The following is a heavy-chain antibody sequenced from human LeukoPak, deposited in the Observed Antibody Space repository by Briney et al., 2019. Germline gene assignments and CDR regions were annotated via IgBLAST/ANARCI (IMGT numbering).Heavy chain of an antibody. D-gene: IGHD3-16*01. Sequence: GGSLRLSCAASGFTFNNYWMHWVRQAPGKGLVWVSRINSDASSTVYADSVKGRFTISRDNAKNTLYLQMNSLRAEDTAVYYCARGATGGVNWFGPWGQGTLVTVSS. CDR3: ARGATGGVNWFGP. CDR1: GFTFNNYW. V-gene: IGHV3-74*01. CDR2: INSDASST. J-gene: IGHJ5*02.